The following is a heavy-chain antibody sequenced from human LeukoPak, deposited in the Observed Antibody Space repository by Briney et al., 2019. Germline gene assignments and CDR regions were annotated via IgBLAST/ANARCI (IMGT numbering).Heavy chain of an antibody. CDR3: ARERYYGSGSVYNRIDY. Sequence: SETLSLTCTVSGGSISGYYWNWIRQPAGKGLEWIGRIFHSGSTNYNPSLNSRVTMSVDTSKNQFSLKLSSVTAADTAVYYCARERYYGSGSVYNRIDYWGQGTLVTVSS. V-gene: IGHV4-4*07. CDR1: GGSISGYY. CDR2: IFHSGST. J-gene: IGHJ4*02. D-gene: IGHD3-10*01.